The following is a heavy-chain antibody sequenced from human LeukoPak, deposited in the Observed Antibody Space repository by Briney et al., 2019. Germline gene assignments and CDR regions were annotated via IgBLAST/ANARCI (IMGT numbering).Heavy chain of an antibody. CDR2: VNPGGGST. Sequence: ASVKASCKASGYIFSSYHIHWVRQAPGQGLEWMGIVNPGGGSTSYAQKFQGRVTMTRDTSTSTVYMELRSLRSEDTAVYYCAREGTFGYSSSSTDYWGQGTLVTVSS. J-gene: IGHJ4*02. CDR3: AREGTFGYSSSSTDY. D-gene: IGHD6-6*01. CDR1: GYIFSSYH. V-gene: IGHV1-46*01.